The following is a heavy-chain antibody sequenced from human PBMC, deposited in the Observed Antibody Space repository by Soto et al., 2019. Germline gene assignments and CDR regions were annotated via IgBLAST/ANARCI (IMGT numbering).Heavy chain of an antibody. CDR2: IIPIFGTA. Sequence: QVQLVQSGAEVKKPGSSVKVSCKASGGTFSSYAISWVRQAPVQGLEWMGGIIPIFGTANYAQKFQGRVTITADETKSTASMELSSLRSEDTAVDYCARVDSSGYYYFLGAFDIWGQGTMVTVSS. CDR1: GGTFSSYA. CDR3: ARVDSSGYYYFLGAFDI. V-gene: IGHV1-69*01. J-gene: IGHJ3*02. D-gene: IGHD3-22*01.